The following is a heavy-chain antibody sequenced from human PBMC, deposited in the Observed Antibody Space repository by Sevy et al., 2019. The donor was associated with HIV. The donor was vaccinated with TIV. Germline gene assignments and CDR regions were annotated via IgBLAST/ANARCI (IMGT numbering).Heavy chain of an antibody. J-gene: IGHJ4*02. CDR1: GFTFSKYS. CDR3: AREGCTKPHDY. Sequence: GGSLRLSCAASGFTFSKYSMSWVRQPPGKGLEGVSTLSFGCGEINYADSVKGRFTISRDNPKSSVYLQMNNLRPEDTAVYYCAREGCTKPHDYWGQGTLVTVSS. D-gene: IGHD2-8*01. V-gene: IGHV3-23*01. CDR2: LSFGCGEI.